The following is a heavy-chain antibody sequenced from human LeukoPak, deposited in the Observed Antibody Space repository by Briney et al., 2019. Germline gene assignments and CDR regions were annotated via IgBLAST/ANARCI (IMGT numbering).Heavy chain of an antibody. CDR1: GFTFSAYW. CDR3: ARDVPDYTFDY. J-gene: IGHJ4*02. V-gene: IGHV3-7*01. Sequence: GGSLRLSCAASGFTFSAYWMTWVRQAPGKGLQWVANIKPDGNEKYYVDSLKGRFTISRDNARNSLYLQMNSLSAEDTAIYYCARDVPDYTFDYWGQGTLVTVSS. CDR2: IKPDGNEK. D-gene: IGHD4/OR15-4a*01.